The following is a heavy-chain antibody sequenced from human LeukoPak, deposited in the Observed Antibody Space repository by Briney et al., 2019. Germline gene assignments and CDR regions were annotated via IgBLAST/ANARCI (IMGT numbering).Heavy chain of an antibody. CDR3: AREPTL. V-gene: IGHV3-23*01. J-gene: IGHJ4*02. D-gene: IGHD1-14*01. Sequence: PGGSLRLSCAASGFTFGNYAMTWVRQAPGKGLEWVSAISGSSDSTYYADSVKGRFTISRDNSKNTLYLQMNSLSAEDTAIYYCAREPTLWGQGTLVTVSS. CDR2: ISGSSDST. CDR1: GFTFGNYA.